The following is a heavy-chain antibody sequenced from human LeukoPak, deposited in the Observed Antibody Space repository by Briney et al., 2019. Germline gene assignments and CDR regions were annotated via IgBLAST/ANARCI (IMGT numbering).Heavy chain of an antibody. J-gene: IGHJ4*02. Sequence: SETLSLTCAVYGGSFSGYYWSWIRQPPGKGLEWIGEINHSGSTNYNPSLKSRVTISVDTSKNQFSLKLSSVTAADTAVYYCASTGYCSSTSCPRDYWGQGTLVTVSS. CDR3: ASTGYCSSTSCPRDY. CDR2: INHSGST. D-gene: IGHD2-2*01. CDR1: GGSFSGYY. V-gene: IGHV4-34*01.